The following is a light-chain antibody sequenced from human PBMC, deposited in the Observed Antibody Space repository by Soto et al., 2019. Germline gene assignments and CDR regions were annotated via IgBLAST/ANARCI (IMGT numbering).Light chain of an antibody. J-gene: IGKJ1*01. CDR3: QQYNKWPPWT. CDR2: GAS. Sequence: EIVMTQSPATLSVSPGERATLSCRASQSVSSNLAGYQQKPGQAPRRLIYGASTRATGIPARFSGSGSGTEVTLTISSLQSEDFAVYYCQQYNKWPPWTFGQGTKVEIK. CDR1: QSVSSN. V-gene: IGKV3-15*01.